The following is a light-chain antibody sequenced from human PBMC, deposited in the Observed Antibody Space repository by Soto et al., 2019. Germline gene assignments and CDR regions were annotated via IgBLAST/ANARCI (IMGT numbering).Light chain of an antibody. CDR2: AAS. CDR1: QGIDSY. J-gene: IGKJ4*01. CDR3: QNYMSVPFT. Sequence: DIQMTQSPSSLSVSVGDRVTLTCRATQGIDSYLAWFQQRPGKVPKLLIYAASRLQSGVPSRFSGSGSGTDFALTISSLQPEDVATYYCQNYMSVPFTFGGGTKLQIK. V-gene: IGKV1-27*01.